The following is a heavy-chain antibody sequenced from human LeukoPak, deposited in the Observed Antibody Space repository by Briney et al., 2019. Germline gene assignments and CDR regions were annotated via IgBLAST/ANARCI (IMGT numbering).Heavy chain of an antibody. V-gene: IGHV3-23*01. CDR2: ISGSGGST. CDR3: AKVISRDIVVVTAPLAA. CDR1: GFTFSSYA. D-gene: IGHD2-21*02. Sequence: GGSLRLSCAASGFTFSSYAMGWVRQAPGKGLEWVSAISGSGGSTYYADSVKGRFTISRDNSKNTLYLQMNSLRAEDTAVYYCAKVISRDIVVVTAPLAAWGQGTLVTVSS. J-gene: IGHJ5*02.